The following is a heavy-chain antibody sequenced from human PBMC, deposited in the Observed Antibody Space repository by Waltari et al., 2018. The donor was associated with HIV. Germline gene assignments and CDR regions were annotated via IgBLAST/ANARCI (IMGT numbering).Heavy chain of an antibody. V-gene: IGHV4-31*03. Sequence: QVQLQESGPGLVKPSQTLSLTCTVSGGSISSGGSYLTWIRQHPGKGLEWIGYIYYSGSTYYNPSLKSRVTISVDTSKNQFSLKLSSVTAADTAVYYCARGCITIFGVVAYYFDYWGQGTLVTVSS. CDR1: GGSISSGGSY. D-gene: IGHD3-3*01. CDR2: IYYSGST. J-gene: IGHJ4*02. CDR3: ARGCITIFGVVAYYFDY.